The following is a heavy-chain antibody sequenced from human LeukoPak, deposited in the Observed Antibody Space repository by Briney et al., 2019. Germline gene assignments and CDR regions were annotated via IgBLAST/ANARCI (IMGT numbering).Heavy chain of an antibody. J-gene: IGHJ4*02. CDR2: INHSGST. D-gene: IGHD3-22*01. CDR1: GGSFSGYY. CDR3: ARLRGRRYYYDSSGYRTTYFDY. Sequence: SETLSLTCAVYGGSFSGYYWSWIRQPPGEGLEWIGEINHSGSTNYNPSLKSRVTISVDTSKNQFSLKLSSVTAADTAVYYCARLRGRRYYYDSSGYRTTYFDYWGQGTLVTVSS. V-gene: IGHV4-34*01.